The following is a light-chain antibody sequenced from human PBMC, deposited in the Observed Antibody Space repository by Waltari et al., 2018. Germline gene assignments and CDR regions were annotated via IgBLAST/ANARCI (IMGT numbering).Light chain of an antibody. CDR2: EVN. J-gene: IGLJ1*01. V-gene: IGLV2-8*01. CDR3: SSYAGSRGV. Sequence: QSALTQPPSASGSPGQSVTISCTGTSSDVGGYNYVSWYQQHPGKAPKLMIFEVNKPPSRVPDRFSGSTSGNTASLTVSGLQAEDEADYYCSSYAGSRGVFGTGTKVTVL. CDR1: SSDVGGYNY.